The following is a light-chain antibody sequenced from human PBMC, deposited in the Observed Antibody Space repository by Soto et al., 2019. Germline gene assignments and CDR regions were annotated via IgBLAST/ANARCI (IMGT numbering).Light chain of an antibody. V-gene: IGKV1-39*01. J-gene: IGKJ2*01. CDR2: AAS. CDR1: QSISSF. CDR3: QQSYSTPPRYT. Sequence: DLQMPPSPSSLSASVGDRVTITCRASQSISSFLNWYQQKPGKAPKVLIYAASRLESGVPSRFSGSGSGTDFTLTISSLQPEDYATYYCQQSYSTPPRYTLGQRTKVDNK.